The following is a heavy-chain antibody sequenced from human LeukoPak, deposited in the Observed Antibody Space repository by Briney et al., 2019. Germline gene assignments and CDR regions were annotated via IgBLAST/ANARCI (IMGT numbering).Heavy chain of an antibody. D-gene: IGHD3-22*01. CDR1: GYTFTGYY. J-gene: IGHJ3*02. V-gene: IGHV1-46*01. Sequence: ASVKVSCKASGYTFTGYYMHWVRQAPGQGLEWMGIINPSGGSTSYAQKFQGRVTMTRDTSTSTVYMELSSLRSEDTAVYYCAREGITMIVVVIADSGSGWDAFDIWGQGTMVTASS. CDR2: INPSGGST. CDR3: AREGITMIVVVIADSGSGWDAFDI.